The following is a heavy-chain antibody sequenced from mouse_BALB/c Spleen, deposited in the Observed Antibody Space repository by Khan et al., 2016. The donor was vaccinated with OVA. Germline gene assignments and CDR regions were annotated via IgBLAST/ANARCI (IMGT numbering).Heavy chain of an antibody. CDR1: GYSITSEYT. D-gene: IGHD2-4*01. Sequence: EVQLQESGPGLVKPSQSLSLTCTVTGYSITSEYTWNWIRQFPGNKLEWMGFISYSGNTRYNPSLKSRISITRDTSKNQFFLQFNSVTSEDTATYYCARKDYYDYDPFPYWGQGTLVTVSA. CDR2: ISYSGNT. CDR3: ARKDYYDYDPFPY. V-gene: IGHV3-2*02. J-gene: IGHJ3*01.